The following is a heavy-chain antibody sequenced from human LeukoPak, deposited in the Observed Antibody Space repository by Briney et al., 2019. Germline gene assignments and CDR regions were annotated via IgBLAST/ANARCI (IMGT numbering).Heavy chain of an antibody. J-gene: IGHJ6*02. CDR1: GGSISSYY. D-gene: IGHD3-10*01. V-gene: IGHV4-59*01. CDR3: ARDRALWFGEFPLFYGMDV. Sequence: SETLSFTCTVSGGSISSYYWSRIRQPPGKGLEWIGYIYYSGSTNYNPSLKSRVTISVDTSKNQFSLKLSSVTAADTAVYYCARDRALWFGEFPLFYGMDVWGQGTTVTVSS. CDR2: IYYSGST.